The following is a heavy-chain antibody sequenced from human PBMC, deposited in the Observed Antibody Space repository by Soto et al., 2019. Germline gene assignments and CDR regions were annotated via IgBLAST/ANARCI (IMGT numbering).Heavy chain of an antibody. Sequence: QVHLVQSGTEVKEPGASVKVSCKASASTFTGYTINWVRQAPGQGLEWMGWISTFNGNTKYAGNFEGRVTVTTITSTTTAYMELTSLTFGDTAVYFCARGTVTSGRWFGPWGQGTLVSVSS. V-gene: IGHV1-18*04. CDR1: ASTFTGYT. D-gene: IGHD4-17*01. J-gene: IGHJ5*02. CDR3: ARGTVTSGRWFGP. CDR2: ISTFNGNT.